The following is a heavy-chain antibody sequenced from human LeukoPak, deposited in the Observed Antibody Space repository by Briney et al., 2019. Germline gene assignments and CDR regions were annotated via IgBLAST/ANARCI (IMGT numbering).Heavy chain of an antibody. CDR1: GYTFTSYY. Sequence: ASVKVSCKASGYTFTSYYMHWVRQAPGQGLEWMGIINPSGGSTSYAQKFQGRVTMTRDTSTSTVYMELSSLRSDDTAVYYCASYGSGRDFDYWGQGTLVTVSS. V-gene: IGHV1-46*01. J-gene: IGHJ4*02. CDR2: INPSGGST. CDR3: ASYGSGRDFDY. D-gene: IGHD3-10*01.